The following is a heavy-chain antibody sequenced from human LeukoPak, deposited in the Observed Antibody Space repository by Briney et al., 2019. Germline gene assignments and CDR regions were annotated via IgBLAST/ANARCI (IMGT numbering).Heavy chain of an antibody. Sequence: PGGSLRLSCAGSGFTFSSYAMSWVRQAPGKGLEWVSAIRASGGTTFYADSVKGRFTISRDNSKKTLYLQMNSLRVDDTAVYYCAVTPGDQYYYMDVWGKGTTVTVSS. J-gene: IGHJ6*03. CDR2: IRASGGTT. CDR1: GFTFSSYA. D-gene: IGHD2-2*01. CDR3: AVTPGDQYYYMDV. V-gene: IGHV3-23*01.